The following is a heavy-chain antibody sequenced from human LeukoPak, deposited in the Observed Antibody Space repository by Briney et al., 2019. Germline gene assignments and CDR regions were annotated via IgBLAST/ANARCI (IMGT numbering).Heavy chain of an antibody. J-gene: IGHJ6*03. Sequence: PSETLSLTCTVSGGSISSSSYYWGWIRQPPGKGLEWIGSIYYSGSTYYNPSLKSRVTISVDTSKNQFSLKLSSVTAADTAVYYCARGFEGSNPGYYYYYYYMDVWGKGTTVTVSS. V-gene: IGHV4-39*07. CDR1: GGSISSSSYY. D-gene: IGHD4-11*01. CDR2: IYYSGST. CDR3: ARGFEGSNPGYYYYYYYMDV.